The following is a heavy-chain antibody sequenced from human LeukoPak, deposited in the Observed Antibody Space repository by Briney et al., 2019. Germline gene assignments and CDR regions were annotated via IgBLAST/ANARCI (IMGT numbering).Heavy chain of an antibody. CDR2: IKQDGSKK. J-gene: IGHJ4*02. Sequence: GGSLRLSCEASGFTLSSHWMSWVRQAPGKGLEWVANIKQDGSKKSYVDSVKGRFTISRDNAKNSLYLQMNSLRAEDTAIYCCTRVGYIDEGIDYWGQGTLVTVSS. CDR3: TRVGYIDEGIDY. D-gene: IGHD5-24*01. CDR1: GFTLSSHW. V-gene: IGHV3-7*04.